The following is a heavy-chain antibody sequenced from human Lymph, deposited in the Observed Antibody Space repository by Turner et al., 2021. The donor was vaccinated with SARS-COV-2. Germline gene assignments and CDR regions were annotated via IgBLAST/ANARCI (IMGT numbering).Heavy chain of an antibody. D-gene: IGHD2-21*02. CDR2: IFYRVST. J-gene: IGHJ5*02. V-gene: IGHV4-59*01. Sequence: QVQLQESGPRLVKPLETLSLTCTVSGGSMNNNYWSWIRQPPGKRLEWIGFIFYRVSTNYNPSLKSRVTISVDTSENQFSLKLTSVTAADTAIYYCARQTVNNWVDPWGQGTLVTVSS. CDR1: GGSMNNNY. CDR3: ARQTVNNWVDP.